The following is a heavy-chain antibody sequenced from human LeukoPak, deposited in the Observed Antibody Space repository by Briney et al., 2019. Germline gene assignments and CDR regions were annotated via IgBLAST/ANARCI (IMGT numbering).Heavy chain of an antibody. CDR2: FDPKDGET. V-gene: IGHV1-24*01. D-gene: IGHD3-10*01. CDR1: GYTLTELS. Sequence: ASVKVSCKVSGYTLTELSMHWVRQAPGKGLEWMGGFDPKDGETIYAQKFQGRVTMTEDTSTDTAYMELSSLRSEDTAVYYCATVTDYYGSGSFDYWGQGTLVTVSS. J-gene: IGHJ4*02. CDR3: ATVTDYYGSGSFDY.